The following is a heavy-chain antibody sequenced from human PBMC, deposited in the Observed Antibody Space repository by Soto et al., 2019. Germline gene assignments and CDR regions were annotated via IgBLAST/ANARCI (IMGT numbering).Heavy chain of an antibody. CDR1: GFTVSSNY. CDR2: IYSGGST. D-gene: IGHD6-13*01. J-gene: IGHJ4*02. CDR3: SVTVSSSWYFDY. V-gene: IGHV3-53*01. Sequence: GGSLRLSCAASGFTVSSNYMSWVRQAPGKGLEWVSVIYSGGSTYYADSVKGRFTISRDNSKNTLYLQMNSLRAEDTAVYYCSVTVSSSWYFDYWGQGTLVTVSS.